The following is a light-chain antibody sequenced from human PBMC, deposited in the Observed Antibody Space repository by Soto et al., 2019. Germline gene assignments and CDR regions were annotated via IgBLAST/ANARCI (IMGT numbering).Light chain of an antibody. CDR3: ETWDTSLSSGV. Sequence: QSVLTQPPSVSAAPGQEVTISCSGNNSNIGKNSVSWYQQLPGTAPKLLIYDNTNRPSGIPVRFFGSKSGTSATLAITGLQTGDEADYYCETWDTSLSSGVFGGGTQLTVL. J-gene: IGLJ3*02. V-gene: IGLV1-51*01. CDR1: NSNIGKNS. CDR2: DNT.